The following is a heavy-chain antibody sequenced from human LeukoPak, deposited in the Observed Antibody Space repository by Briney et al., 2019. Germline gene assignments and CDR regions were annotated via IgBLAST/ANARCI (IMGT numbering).Heavy chain of an antibody. CDR1: GFTFSSYA. CDR2: ISGSGGST. D-gene: IGHD3-3*01. V-gene: IGHV3-23*01. CDR3: AKGGRITIFGVVIGTFDY. J-gene: IGHJ4*02. Sequence: GGSLRLSCAASGFTFSSYAMSWVRQAPGKGLEWVSAISGSGGSTYYADSVKGRFTNSRDNSKNTLYLQMNSLRAEDTAVYYCAKGGRITIFGVVIGTFDYWGQGPLVTVSS.